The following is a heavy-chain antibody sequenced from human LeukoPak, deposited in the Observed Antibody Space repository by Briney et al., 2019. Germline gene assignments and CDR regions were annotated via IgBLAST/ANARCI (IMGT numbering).Heavy chain of an antibody. J-gene: IGHJ4*02. CDR3: AKHDYGDYRDFDY. V-gene: IGHV3-23*01. CDR2: ISGSGYIT. CDR1: GFTFSSYA. Sequence: GGSLGLSCAASGFTFSSYAMSWARQAPGKGLEWVSSISGSGYITYYADSVKGRFTVSRDNSKNTLFLQMNSLRAEDTAVYYCAKHDYGDYRDFDYWGQGTLVTVSS. D-gene: IGHD4-17*01.